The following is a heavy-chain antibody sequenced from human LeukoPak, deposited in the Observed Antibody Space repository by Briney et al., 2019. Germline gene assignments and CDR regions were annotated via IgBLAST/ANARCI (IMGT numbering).Heavy chain of an antibody. J-gene: IGHJ4*02. V-gene: IGHV3-23*01. CDR3: AKDDYGVPTYRFDY. CDR1: RFTFSSYA. CDR2: ISGSGGST. D-gene: IGHD4-17*01. Sequence: GGSLRLSCTASRFTFSSYAMSWVRQAPGKGLEWVSAISGSGGSTYYADSVKGRFTISRDNSKNTLYLQMNSLRAEDTAVYYCAKDDYGVPTYRFDYWGQGTLVTVSS.